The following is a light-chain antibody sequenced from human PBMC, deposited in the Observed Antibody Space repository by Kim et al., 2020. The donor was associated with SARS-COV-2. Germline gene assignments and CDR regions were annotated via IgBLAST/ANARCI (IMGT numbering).Light chain of an antibody. CDR1: QTLSSNY. J-gene: IGKJ4*01. CDR2: GAS. Sequence: SPGETATNSCSTSQTLSSNYLAWYQQKPGQAPRLLIYGASSRATGIPDRFSGSGSETDFTLTISRLDPGDFAMYYCQQYGTSPLTFGGGTKVDIK. CDR3: QQYGTSPLT. V-gene: IGKV3-20*01.